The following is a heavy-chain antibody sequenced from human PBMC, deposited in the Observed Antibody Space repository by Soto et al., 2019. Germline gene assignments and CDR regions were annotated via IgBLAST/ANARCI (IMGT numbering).Heavy chain of an antibody. D-gene: IGHD2-15*01. J-gene: IGHJ4*02. CDR1: GGSISSSSYY. CDR3: ARHARYCSGGSCYDY. Sequence: SETLSLTCTVSGGSISSSSYYWGWIRQPPGKGLEWIGSIYYSGSTYYNPSLKSRVTISVDTSKNQFSLKLSSVTAADTAVYYCARHARYCSGGSCYDYWGQGTLVT. V-gene: IGHV4-39*01. CDR2: IYYSGST.